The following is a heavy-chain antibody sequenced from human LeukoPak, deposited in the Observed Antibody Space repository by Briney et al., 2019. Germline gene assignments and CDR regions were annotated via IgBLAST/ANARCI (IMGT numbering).Heavy chain of an antibody. J-gene: IGHJ6*02. D-gene: IGHD3-3*01. Sequence: ASVKVSCRASGYTFTSYDITWVRQATGQGLEWMAWMNLNSGNTGYAQKFQGRVTMTRNTSISTAYMELSSLRSEDTAVYYCARGKCYDFWSGYCGSSYYYYYYGMDVWGQGTTVTVSS. CDR1: GYTFTSYD. CDR3: ARGKCYDFWSGYCGSSYYYYYYGMDV. CDR2: MNLNSGNT. V-gene: IGHV1-8*01.